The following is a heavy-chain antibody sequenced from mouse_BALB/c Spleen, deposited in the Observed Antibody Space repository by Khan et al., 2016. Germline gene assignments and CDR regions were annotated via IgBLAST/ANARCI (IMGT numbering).Heavy chain of an antibody. CDR1: GYAFTNYG. D-gene: IGHD3-2*02. Sequence: QIQLVQSGPELKKPGETVKISCKASGYAFTNYGMNWVKQAPGKGLQWMGWIKTYSGESTYADDFKGRFAFSLDTSASTAYLQINSLKNEDMATXFCARRRLLDLYDAMDYWGQGTSVTVSS. V-gene: IGHV9-1*02. CDR2: IKTYSGES. J-gene: IGHJ4*01. CDR3: ARRRLLDLYDAMDY.